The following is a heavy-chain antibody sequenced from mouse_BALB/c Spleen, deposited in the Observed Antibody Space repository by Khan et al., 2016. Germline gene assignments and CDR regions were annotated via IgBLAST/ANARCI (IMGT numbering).Heavy chain of an antibody. D-gene: IGHD1-1*01. V-gene: IGHV9-2-1*01. CDR1: GYTFTDYS. CDR3: APITTVPFAY. Sequence: QIQLVQSGPELKKPGETVKISCKASGYTFTDYSMHWVKQAPGKGLKWMGWINTETGEPTYADDFKGRFAFSLEPSASTAYLQINNLKNEDTATYFCAPITTVPFAYWGQGTLVTVSA. CDR2: INTETGEP. J-gene: IGHJ3*01.